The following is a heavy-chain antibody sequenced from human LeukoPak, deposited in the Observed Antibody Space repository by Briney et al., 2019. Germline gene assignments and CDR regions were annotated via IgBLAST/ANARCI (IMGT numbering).Heavy chain of an antibody. CDR3: ARDFYYYGSGSYYFDY. Sequence: SETLSLTCTVSGVSISSYYWSWIRQPAGKGLEWIGRIHTSGSTNYNPSLKSRVTMSVDTSKNQFSLKLSPVTAADTAVYYCARDFYYYGSGSYYFDYWCQGTLVTVSS. CDR2: IHTSGST. V-gene: IGHV4-4*07. CDR1: GVSISSYY. J-gene: IGHJ4*02. D-gene: IGHD3-10*01.